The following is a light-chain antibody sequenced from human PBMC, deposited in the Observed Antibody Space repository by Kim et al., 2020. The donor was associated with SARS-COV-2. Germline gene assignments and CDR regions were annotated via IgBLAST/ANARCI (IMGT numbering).Light chain of an antibody. Sequence: SPGERAIFSCRASQTVNSNLAWYQQRPGQAPRLLIYGASTRATGIPARFSGSGSGTEFTLSISSLQSEDFAVYYCQQYDNWPPITFGQETRLEIK. J-gene: IGKJ5*01. CDR1: QTVNSN. CDR3: QQYDNWPPIT. CDR2: GAS. V-gene: IGKV3D-15*01.